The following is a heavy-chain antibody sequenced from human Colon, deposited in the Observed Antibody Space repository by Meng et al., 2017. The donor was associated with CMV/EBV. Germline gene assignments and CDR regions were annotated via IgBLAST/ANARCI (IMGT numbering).Heavy chain of an antibody. CDR2: ISSASGSAK. J-gene: IGHJ4*02. V-gene: IGHV3-11*01. CDR1: GVAFSDYY. Sequence: GGSLRLSCAASGVAFSDYYMSWIRQAPGKGLEWVAYISSASGSAKYYADSVKGRFTISRDNAKNSLYLQMNSLRVEDTAMYFCARGVGHATNNSLDHWGQGTLVTVSS. CDR3: ARGVGHATNNSLDH. D-gene: IGHD1-1*01.